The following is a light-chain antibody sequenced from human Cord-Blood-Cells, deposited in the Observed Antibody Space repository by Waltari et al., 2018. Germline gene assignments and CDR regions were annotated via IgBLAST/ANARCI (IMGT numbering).Light chain of an antibody. J-gene: IGKJ1*01. CDR2: DAS. CDR3: QQYNSYSWT. CDR1: QSISSW. Sequence: DIQMTQSPSTLSASVGDRVTITCRASQSISSWLAWYQQKPGKAPKLLIYDASSLESGVPSMFSGSGSGTEVTLTSSSLQPDDFAAYYCQQYNSYSWTFGQGTKVEIK. V-gene: IGKV1-5*01.